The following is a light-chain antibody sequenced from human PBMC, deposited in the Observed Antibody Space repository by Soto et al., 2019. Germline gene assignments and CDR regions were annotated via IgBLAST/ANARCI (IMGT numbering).Light chain of an antibody. Sequence: QSALTQPASVSGSPGQSITISCTGTSSDVGRYNLVSWYQQHPDKAPKLMIYEVSKRTSGVSNRFSGSKSGNTASLTLSGLQAEDEADYYCCSYAGSSTLNWVFGGGTKLTVL. J-gene: IGLJ3*02. CDR3: CSYAGSSTLNWV. V-gene: IGLV2-23*02. CDR1: SSDVGRYNL. CDR2: EVS.